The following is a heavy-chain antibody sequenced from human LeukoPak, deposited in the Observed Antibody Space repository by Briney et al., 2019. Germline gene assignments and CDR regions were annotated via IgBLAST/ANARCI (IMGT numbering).Heavy chain of an antibody. Sequence: ASVKVSCKASGYTFTCYDINWVRQATGQGLEWMGWMNPNSGNTGYAQKFQGRVTMTRNTSISTAYMELSSLRSEDTAVYYCARNPYSSGWYPQGFDPWGQGTLVTVSS. V-gene: IGHV1-8*01. CDR3: ARNPYSSGWYPQGFDP. CDR2: MNPNSGNT. CDR1: GYTFTCYD. J-gene: IGHJ5*02. D-gene: IGHD6-19*01.